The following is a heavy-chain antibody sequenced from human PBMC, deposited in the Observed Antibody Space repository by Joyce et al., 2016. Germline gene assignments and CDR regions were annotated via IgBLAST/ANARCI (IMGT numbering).Heavy chain of an antibody. D-gene: IGHD3-3*01. Sequence: EVQLVQSGAEVKKPGESLKISCKPSGYSFTSYWIGWVRQMPGKGLELLGIIYPANSDISYSPSFQGQVTISADKSISTAYLQWSSLQTSDTAMYYCARPRSGYWYFDLWGRGTLVTVSS. J-gene: IGHJ2*01. CDR3: ARPRSGYWYFDL. CDR2: IYPANSDI. CDR1: GYSFTSYW. V-gene: IGHV5-51*01.